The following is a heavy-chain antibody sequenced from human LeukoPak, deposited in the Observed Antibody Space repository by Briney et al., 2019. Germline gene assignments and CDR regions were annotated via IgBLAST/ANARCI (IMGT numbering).Heavy chain of an antibody. CDR1: GFTFSSYA. J-gene: IGHJ3*02. V-gene: IGHV3-23*01. Sequence: PGGSLRLSCAASGFTFSSYAMSWVRQAPGKGLEWVSAISGSGGSTYYADSVKGRFTISRDNAKNSLYLQMNSLRAEDTAVYYCARDLRPSTYSSSSDIWGQGTMVTVSS. CDR3: ARDLRPSTYSSSSDI. D-gene: IGHD6-6*01. CDR2: ISGSGGST.